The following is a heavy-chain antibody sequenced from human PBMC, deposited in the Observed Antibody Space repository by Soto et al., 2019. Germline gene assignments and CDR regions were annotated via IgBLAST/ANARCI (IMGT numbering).Heavy chain of an antibody. V-gene: IGHV4-31*11. CDR2: IYYSGST. CDR3: ARQSHANYASSGYYPY. CDR1: GGSISRGGYY. D-gene: IGHD3-22*01. Sequence: SETLSLTCAVSGGSISRGGYYWSWIRQHPGKGLEWIGYIYYSGSTHYNPSLKSRVTISVDTSKNQFSLKLRSVTDADTAVYYCARQSHANYASSGYYPYWGQGMLVTVSS. J-gene: IGHJ4*02.